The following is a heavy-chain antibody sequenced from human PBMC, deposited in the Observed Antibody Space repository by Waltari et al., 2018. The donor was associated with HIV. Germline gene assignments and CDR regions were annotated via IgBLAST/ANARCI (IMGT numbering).Heavy chain of an antibody. J-gene: IGHJ3*02. V-gene: IGHV3-30*05. CDR3: ARDHIAAVVHCSPDI. CDR2: ISYDGSNK. Sequence: QVQLVESGGGVVQPGRSLRLSCAASRFTFSSYGMHWVRQAPGKGLEWVAVISYDGSNKYYADSVKGRFTISRDNSKNTLYLQMKSLRTEDTAVYYCARDHIAAVVHCSPDIWGQGTMVTVSS. CDR1: RFTFSSYG. D-gene: IGHD6-13*01.